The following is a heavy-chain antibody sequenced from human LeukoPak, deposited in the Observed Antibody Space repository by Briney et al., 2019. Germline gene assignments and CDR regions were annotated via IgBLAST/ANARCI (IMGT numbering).Heavy chain of an antibody. CDR3: AVLHYYAMDV. J-gene: IGHJ6*02. Sequence: PGRSLRLSCAASGFTFDDYAMHWARQAPGKGLEWVSGISWNSGTKGYADSVKGRFTISRDNAKNSLYLQMNSLRGEDAALYYCAVLHYYAMDVWGQGTTVTVSS. CDR1: GFTFDDYA. CDR2: ISWNSGTK. D-gene: IGHD2-8*01. V-gene: IGHV3-9*01.